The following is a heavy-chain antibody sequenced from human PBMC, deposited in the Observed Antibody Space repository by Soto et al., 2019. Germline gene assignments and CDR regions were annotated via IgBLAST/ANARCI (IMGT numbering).Heavy chain of an antibody. CDR3: AKGRRGDSGGCLDC. J-gene: IGHJ4*02. V-gene: IGHV3-23*01. Sequence: GGSLRLSSASSGVTVNISAITGARQATGKGLGWVSAISASGTDTFYADSVQGRFTISRDNSKNTLFLQMSSLRAEDTAVYFCAKGRRGDSGGCLDCWGQGTLVPVPP. CDR1: GVTVNISA. CDR2: ISASGTDT. D-gene: IGHD1-26*01.